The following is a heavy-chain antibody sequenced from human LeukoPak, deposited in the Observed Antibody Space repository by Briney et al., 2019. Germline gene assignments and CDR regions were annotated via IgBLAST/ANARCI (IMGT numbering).Heavy chain of an antibody. D-gene: IGHD2-15*01. V-gene: IGHV1-69*04. CDR1: GGTFSSCA. Sequence: GSSVKVSCKASGGTFSSCAISWVRQAPGQGLEWMGRIIPILGIANYAQKFQGRVTITADKSTSTAYMELSSLRSEDTAVYYCARGYCSGGSCYKYDAFDIWGQGTMVTVSS. CDR2: IIPILGIA. CDR3: ARGYCSGGSCYKYDAFDI. J-gene: IGHJ3*02.